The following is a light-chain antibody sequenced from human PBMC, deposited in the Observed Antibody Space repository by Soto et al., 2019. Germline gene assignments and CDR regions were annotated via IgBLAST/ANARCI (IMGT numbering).Light chain of an antibody. CDR1: QSIRSY. CDR2: GAS. CDR3: QQTYNTLTWT. Sequence: DIQMTQSPSSLSAFVGDSVTITGRTSQSIRSYLNWYQQKPGKAPKLMIYGASFLQTGVPSRFSGSESGTDFTLTISSLQPEDSATYYCQQTYNTLTWTFGQGTKVDIK. V-gene: IGKV1-39*01. J-gene: IGKJ1*01.